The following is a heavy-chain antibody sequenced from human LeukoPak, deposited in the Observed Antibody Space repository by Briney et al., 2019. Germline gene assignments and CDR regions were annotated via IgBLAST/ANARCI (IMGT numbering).Heavy chain of an antibody. V-gene: IGHV4-39*07. Sequence: TSETLSLTCTVSGGSISSSSYYWGWIRQPPGKGLEWIGSIYYSGSTYYNPSLKSRVTISVDTSKNQFSLKLSSVTAADTAVYYCATSSTPYAFSRFDPGGQGTLVTVSS. CDR3: ATSSTPYAFSRFDP. D-gene: IGHD3-3*01. CDR2: IYYSGST. CDR1: GGSISSSSYY. J-gene: IGHJ5*02.